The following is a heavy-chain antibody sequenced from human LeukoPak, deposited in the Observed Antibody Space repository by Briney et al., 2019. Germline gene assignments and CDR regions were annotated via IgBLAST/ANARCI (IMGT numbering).Heavy chain of an antibody. CDR1: GFTISNYA. V-gene: IGHV3-23*01. J-gene: IGHJ5*02. Sequence: PGGSVRLSCAASGFTISNYAMTWVRQAPGKGLQWLSTITGSGGDTYYTDAVQGRFTISRDISKNTAFLQMNNLRADDTAVYFCAKGPHLYSGYHPDAWGQGTLVTVPS. D-gene: IGHD3-22*01. CDR3: AKGPHLYSGYHPDA. CDR2: ITGSGGDT.